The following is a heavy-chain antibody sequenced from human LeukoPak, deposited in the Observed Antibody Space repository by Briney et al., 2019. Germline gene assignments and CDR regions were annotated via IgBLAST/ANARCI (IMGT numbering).Heavy chain of an antibody. J-gene: IGHJ5*02. CDR3: ASGRSLGP. CDR1: GFTFDDYA. D-gene: IGHD3-16*02. CDR2: ISWNSGSI. V-gene: IGHV3-9*01. Sequence: PGGSLRLSCAASGFTFDDYAMHWVRQAPGRGLEWVSGISWNSGSIGYADSVKGRFTISRDNAKNSLYLQMNSLRAEDTAVYYCASGRSLGPWGQGTLVTVSS.